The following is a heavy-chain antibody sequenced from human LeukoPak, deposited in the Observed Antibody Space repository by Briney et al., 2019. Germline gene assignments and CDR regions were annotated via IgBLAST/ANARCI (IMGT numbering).Heavy chain of an antibody. CDR1: GGSFSGYY. CDR3: ARSPLVAAAGTGCWFDP. D-gene: IGHD6-13*01. V-gene: IGHV4-34*01. Sequence: SETLSLTCAVYGGSFSGYYWSWICQPPGKWLEWIEGINHSGSTNYNPSLKSRVTISVDTSKNQSSLKLSSVTAADTAVYYCARSPLVAAAGTGCWFDPWGQGTLVTVSS. J-gene: IGHJ5*02. CDR2: INHSGST.